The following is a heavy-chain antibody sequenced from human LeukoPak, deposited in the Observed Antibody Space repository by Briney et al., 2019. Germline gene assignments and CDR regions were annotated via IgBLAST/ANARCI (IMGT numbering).Heavy chain of an antibody. CDR2: IYTSGST. CDR3: ARVSWEQGTDY. V-gene: IGHV4-61*02. D-gene: IGHD1-26*01. Sequence: PSETLSLTCTVSGGSISSGSYYWSWIRQPAGKGLEWIGRIYTSGSTNYNPSLKSRVTISVDTSKDQFSLKLSSVTAADTAVYYCARVSWEQGTDYWGQGTLVTVSS. J-gene: IGHJ4*02. CDR1: GGSISSGSYY.